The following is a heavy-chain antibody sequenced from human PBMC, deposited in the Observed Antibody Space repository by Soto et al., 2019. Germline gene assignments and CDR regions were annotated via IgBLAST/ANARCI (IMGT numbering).Heavy chain of an antibody. V-gene: IGHV4-34*01. Sequence: PSETLSVTCAVYGGSFSGYYCSWIRQPPVKGLEWIGEINHSGSTNYNPSLKSRVTISVDTSKNQFSLKLSSVTAADTAVYYCARGIYYGSGSYWPYYYYYGMDVWGQGTTVTLSS. CDR3: ARGIYYGSGSYWPYYYYYGMDV. CDR2: INHSGST. J-gene: IGHJ6*02. D-gene: IGHD3-10*01. CDR1: GGSFSGYY.